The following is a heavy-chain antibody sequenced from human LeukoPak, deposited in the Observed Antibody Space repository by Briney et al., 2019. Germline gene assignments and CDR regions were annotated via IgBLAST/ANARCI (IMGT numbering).Heavy chain of an antibody. V-gene: IGHV1-18*01. CDR2: ISAYNDNT. J-gene: IGHJ4*02. Sequence: ASVKVSCKASGYTFTSYGISWVRQAPGQGLEWMGWISAYNDNTNYAQKLQGRVTMTTDTSTSTAYMELRSLRSDATAVYYCARDSTYYDSSGYYHRLDYWGQGTLVTVSS. CDR1: GYTFTSYG. CDR3: ARDSTYYDSSGYYHRLDY. D-gene: IGHD3-22*01.